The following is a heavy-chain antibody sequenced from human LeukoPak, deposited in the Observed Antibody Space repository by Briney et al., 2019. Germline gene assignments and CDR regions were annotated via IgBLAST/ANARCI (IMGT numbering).Heavy chain of an antibody. V-gene: IGHV1-2*02. J-gene: IGHJ5*02. CDR1: GYTFTSYG. CDR3: ARERSAYYDFWSGYYTKDFGEPFDP. Sequence: GASVKVSCKASGYTFTSYGISWVRQAPGQGLEWMGWINPNSGGTNYAQKFQGRVTMTRDTSISTAYMELSRLRSDDTAVYYCARERSAYYDFWSGYYTKDFGEPFDPWGQGTLVTVSS. CDR2: INPNSGGT. D-gene: IGHD3-3*01.